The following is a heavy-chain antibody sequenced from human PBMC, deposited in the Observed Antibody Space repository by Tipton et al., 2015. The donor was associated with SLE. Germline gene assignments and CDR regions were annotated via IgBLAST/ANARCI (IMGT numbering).Heavy chain of an antibody. D-gene: IGHD6-19*01. Sequence: GSLRLSCAASGFTFSDCWMTWVRQAPGKGLEWVANIKEDGSEKYFVDSVRGRFTISRDNAKNSLYLQMNSLRAEDTAVYYCARETFDTSGWEGGKSHFDYWGQGTLVTVSS. CDR2: IKEDGSEK. CDR3: ARETFDTSGWEGGKSHFDY. V-gene: IGHV3-7*01. CDR1: GFTFSDCW. J-gene: IGHJ4*02.